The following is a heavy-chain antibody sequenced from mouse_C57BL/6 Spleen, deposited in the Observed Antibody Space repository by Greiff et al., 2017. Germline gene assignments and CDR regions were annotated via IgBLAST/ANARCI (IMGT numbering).Heavy chain of an antibody. D-gene: IGHD4-1*01. CDR1: GYTFTSYW. J-gene: IGHJ2*01. CDR2: IHPNSGST. CDR3: ARIGLGRDFDY. Sequence: QVQLQQPGAELVKPGASVKLSCKASGYTFTSYWMHWVKQRPGQGLEWIGMIHPNSGSTNYNEKFKSKATLTVDKSSSTAYMQLSSLTSEDSAVXYCARIGLGRDFDYWGQGTTLTVSS. V-gene: IGHV1-64*01.